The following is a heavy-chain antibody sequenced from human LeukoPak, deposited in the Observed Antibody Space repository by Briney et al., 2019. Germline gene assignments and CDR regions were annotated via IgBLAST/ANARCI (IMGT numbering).Heavy chain of an antibody. CDR3: ARHRRSTMIRGGTNWFDP. Sequence: SETLCLTCAVYGGSFSGYYWSWIRQPPGKGLEWVGEINHSGSTNYNPSLKSRVTISVDTSKNQFSLKLSSVTAADTAVYYCARHRRSTMIRGGTNWFDPWGQGTLVTVSS. D-gene: IGHD3-10*01. CDR2: INHSGST. V-gene: IGHV4-34*01. J-gene: IGHJ5*02. CDR1: GGSFSGYY.